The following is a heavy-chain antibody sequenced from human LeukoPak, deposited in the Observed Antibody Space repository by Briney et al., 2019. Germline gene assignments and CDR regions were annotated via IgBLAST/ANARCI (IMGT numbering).Heavy chain of an antibody. CDR1: GYTFTSYG. D-gene: IGHD6-13*01. V-gene: IGHV1-18*01. Sequence: GSVKVSCKASGYTFTSYGISWVRQAPGQGLEWMGIINPSGGSTNYAQKFQGRVTMTTDTSTSTAYMELRSLRSDDTAVYYCARLSGYSSSWQEDYYYMDVWGKGTTVTVSS. CDR2: INPSGGST. CDR3: ARLSGYSSSWQEDYYYMDV. J-gene: IGHJ6*03.